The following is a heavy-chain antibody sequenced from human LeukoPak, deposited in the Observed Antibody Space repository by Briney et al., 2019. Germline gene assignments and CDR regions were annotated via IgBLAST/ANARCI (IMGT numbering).Heavy chain of an antibody. Sequence: AGGSLRLSCAASGFTFRSHGMHWVRQAPGKGLEWAAVIWYDGSHEEYADSVKGRFTISRDNAKNSLYLQMNSLRAEDTAVYYCARDPTVRGVISHFDYWGQGTLVTVSS. D-gene: IGHD3-10*01. J-gene: IGHJ4*02. V-gene: IGHV3-33*01. CDR3: ARDPTVRGVISHFDY. CDR1: GFTFRSHG. CDR2: IWYDGSHE.